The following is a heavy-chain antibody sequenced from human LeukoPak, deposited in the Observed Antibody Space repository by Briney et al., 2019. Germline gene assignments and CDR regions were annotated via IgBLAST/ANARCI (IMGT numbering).Heavy chain of an antibody. CDR3: ARHIGGGIEDMDV. CDR1: GGSIGTYS. J-gene: IGHJ6*03. V-gene: IGHV4-59*08. Sequence: SETLSVTCTVSGGSIGTYSWSWVRQSPGTGLEWIGYIYVTGTRYNPYLQSRITISVDRSRNQFFLKMTSVTAADTAVYYCARHIGGGIEDMDVWGRGTKVTVSS. CDR2: IYVTGT. D-gene: IGHD3-16*02.